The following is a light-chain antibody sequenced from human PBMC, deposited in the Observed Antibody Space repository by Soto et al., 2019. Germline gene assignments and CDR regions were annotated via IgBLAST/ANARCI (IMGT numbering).Light chain of an antibody. Sequence: QSVLTQPASVSGSRGELISISCTGTSSEVGGYNYVSWYQQHPGKAPKLMIYEVSNRPSGVSNRFSGSKSGNTASLTISGLQAEDEADYYWCSYRIGSAPYDVFGTGPNGTVL. J-gene: IGLJ1*01. CDR1: SSEVGGYNY. CDR3: CSYRIGSAPYDV. V-gene: IGLV2-14*01. CDR2: EVS.